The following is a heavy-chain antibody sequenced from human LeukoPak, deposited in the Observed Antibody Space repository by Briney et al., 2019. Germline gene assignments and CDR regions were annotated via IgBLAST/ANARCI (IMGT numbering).Heavy chain of an antibody. CDR3: ARDHSPRAYGSGSHLDY. D-gene: IGHD3-10*01. Sequence: SETLSLTCTVSGGSISNSDYYWGWIRQPPGKGLEWIGSIYYSGSTFYNPSLKSRVTISVDTSKNQFSLKLRSVTAADTAVYYCARDHSPRAYGSGSHLDYWGQGTLVTASS. CDR2: IYYSGST. J-gene: IGHJ4*02. CDR1: GGSISNSDYY. V-gene: IGHV4-39*01.